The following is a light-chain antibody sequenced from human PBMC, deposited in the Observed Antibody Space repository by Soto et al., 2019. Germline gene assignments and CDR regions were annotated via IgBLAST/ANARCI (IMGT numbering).Light chain of an antibody. CDR3: TSYTSSTTPV. CDR1: SSDVGGYAY. CDR2: KVS. J-gene: IGLJ2*01. Sequence: QSALTQPASVSGSPGQTITISCSGTSSDVGGYAYVSWYQQYLGKVPKLVISKVSHRPSGVSRRFSGSRSANTAPLTSSGHQAEDEDDYHCTSYTSSTTPVFGGGTKLTVL. V-gene: IGLV2-14*01.